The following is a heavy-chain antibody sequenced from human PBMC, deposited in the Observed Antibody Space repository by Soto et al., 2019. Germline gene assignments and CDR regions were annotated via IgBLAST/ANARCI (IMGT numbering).Heavy chain of an antibody. CDR2: ISYDGSNK. V-gene: IGHV3-30*09. Sequence: QVQLVESGGGVVQPGRSLRLSCAASGFTFSSYDMHWVRQAPGKGLDGVAVISYDGSNKYYADSVKGRFAIPRDNSTKTLYLQMNSLRAEETAVYYCARESSRCWYVLYYFDYWGQGTLVTVS. J-gene: IGHJ4*02. D-gene: IGHD6-13*01. CDR3: ARESSRCWYVLYYFDY. CDR1: GFTFSSYD.